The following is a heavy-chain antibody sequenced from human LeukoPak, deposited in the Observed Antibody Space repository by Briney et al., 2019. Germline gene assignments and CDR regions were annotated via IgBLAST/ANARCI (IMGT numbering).Heavy chain of an antibody. CDR2: FYYSGGS. CDR3: ARHVSAFWSGYYPSYFDY. J-gene: IGHJ4*02. V-gene: IGHV4-39*01. CDR1: GGSISSSSSS. Sequence: SETLSLTCTVSGGSISSSSSSWGWIRQPPGKGLEWIGSFYYSGGSYYNPSLKSRVTISVDTSKNQFPLKLTSVTAADTAVYYCARHVSAFWSGYYPSYFDYWGQGTLVTVSS. D-gene: IGHD3-3*01.